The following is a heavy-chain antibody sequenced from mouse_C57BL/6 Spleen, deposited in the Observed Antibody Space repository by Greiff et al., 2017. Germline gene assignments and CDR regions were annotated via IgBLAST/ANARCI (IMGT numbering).Heavy chain of an antibody. Sequence: QVQLQQPGAELVKPGASVKVSCKASGYTFTSYWMTWVKQRPGQGLEWIGRIHPADSDTNYNQKFKGKATLTVDKSSSTAYMQLSSLTSEDSAVDDCAIATVVVRYFDVWGTGTTVTVSS. CDR3: AIATVVVRYFDV. CDR2: IHPADSDT. V-gene: IGHV1-74*01. CDR1: GYTFTSYW. D-gene: IGHD1-1*01. J-gene: IGHJ1*03.